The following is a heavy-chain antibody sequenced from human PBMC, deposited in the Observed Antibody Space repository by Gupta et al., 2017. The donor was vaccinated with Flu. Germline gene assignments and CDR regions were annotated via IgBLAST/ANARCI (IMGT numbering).Heavy chain of an antibody. CDR1: GFTFSSYA. CDR3: AKDTAYYYDSSGYSPDYY. Sequence: EVQLLESGGGLVQPGGSLRLSCAASGFTFSSYAMSWVRQAPGKGLEWVSAISGSGGSTYYADSVKGRFTISRDNSKNTLYLQMNSLRAEDTAVYYCAKDTAYYYDSSGYSPDYYWGQGTLVTVSS. V-gene: IGHV3-23*01. D-gene: IGHD3-22*01. J-gene: IGHJ4*02. CDR2: ISGSGGST.